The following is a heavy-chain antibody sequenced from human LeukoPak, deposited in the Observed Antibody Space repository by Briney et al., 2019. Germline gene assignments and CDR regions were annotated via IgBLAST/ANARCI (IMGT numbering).Heavy chain of an antibody. D-gene: IGHD2-8*01. Sequence: GGSLRLSCAASGLTFSNAWMSWVRQAPGKGLEWVGRIKSKTDGGTTDYAAPVKGRFTISRDDSKNTLYLQMNSLKTEDTAVYYCTTDRVRQYYYYYMDVWGKGTAVTVSS. CDR3: TTDRVRQYYYYYMDV. V-gene: IGHV3-15*01. J-gene: IGHJ6*03. CDR1: GLTFSNAW. CDR2: IKSKTDGGTT.